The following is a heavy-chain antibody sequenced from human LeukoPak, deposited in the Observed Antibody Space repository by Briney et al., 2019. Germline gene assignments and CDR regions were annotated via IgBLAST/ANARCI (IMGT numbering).Heavy chain of an antibody. CDR3: ARAGRCGGDGYSEL. V-gene: IGHV4-4*07. J-gene: IGHJ1*01. CDR2: IYTSGST. D-gene: IGHD2-21*02. CDR1: GGSISSYY. Sequence: SETLSLTCTVSGGSISSYYWSWIRQPAGKGLEWIGRIYTSGSTNYNPSLKSRVTMSVDTSKNQFSLKLSSVTGGESAVEYCARAGRCGGDGYSELGGQGTLVTVSS.